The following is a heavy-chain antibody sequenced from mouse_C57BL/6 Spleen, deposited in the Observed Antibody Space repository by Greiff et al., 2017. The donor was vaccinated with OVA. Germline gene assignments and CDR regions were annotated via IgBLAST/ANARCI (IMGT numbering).Heavy chain of an antibody. D-gene: IGHD1-1*01. Sequence: VKLQESGAELVRPGASVTLSCKASGYTFTDYEMHWVKQTPVNGLEWIGAIDPETGGTAYNEKFKGKAILTADKSSSTAYMELRSLTSEDSAVYYCTRSIYYYGSSWDYWGQGTTLTVSS. CDR1: GYTFTDYE. V-gene: IGHV1-15*01. CDR2: IDPETGGT. J-gene: IGHJ2*01. CDR3: TRSIYYYGSSWDY.